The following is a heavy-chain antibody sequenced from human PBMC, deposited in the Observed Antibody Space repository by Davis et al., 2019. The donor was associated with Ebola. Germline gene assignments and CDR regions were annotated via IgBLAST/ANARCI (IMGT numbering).Heavy chain of an antibody. J-gene: IGHJ6*04. CDR1: GGSINSYY. CDR2: IYHSGNS. Sequence: SETLSLTCTVSGGSINSYYWSWIRQPPGKGLEWIGYIYHSGNSYYNPSLKSRVTISVDTSKNQFSLKLSSVTVADTAVYYCARGRPSTVTTDYYAVDVWGKGTTVTVSS. CDR3: ARGRPSTVTTDYYAVDV. V-gene: IGHV4-59*08. D-gene: IGHD4-17*01.